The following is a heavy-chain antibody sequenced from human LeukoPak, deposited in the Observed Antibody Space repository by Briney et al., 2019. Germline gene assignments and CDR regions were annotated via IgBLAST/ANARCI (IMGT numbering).Heavy chain of an antibody. V-gene: IGHV4-59*01. Sequence: SETLSLTCTVSGASTSAYYWSWIRQPPGKGLEWIGYSYSGGNANYNPSLKGRVTISIDTSENQFSLRLTSVTAVDTAVYFCAHSKRGGGYYINAFAVWGQGALVTISS. CDR1: GASTSAYY. CDR2: SYSGGNA. D-gene: IGHD1-26*01. J-gene: IGHJ3*01. CDR3: AHSKRGGGYYINAFAV.